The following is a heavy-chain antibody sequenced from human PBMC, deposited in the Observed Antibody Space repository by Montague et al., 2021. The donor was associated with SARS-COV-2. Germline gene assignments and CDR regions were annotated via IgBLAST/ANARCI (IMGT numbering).Heavy chain of an antibody. V-gene: IGHV6-1*01. J-gene: IGHJ6*02. CDR3: TSGREGNYNVMDV. CDR1: GDSVANNRAT. D-gene: IGHD1-1*01. Sequence: CAISGDSVANNRATSNWVRQSPSSGLEWLGRTYYKTKWYNDYAXXXRGRVTINPDTSKNQFSLQLNSVTPEDTAIYYCTSGREGNYNVMDVWGQGTTVTVSS. CDR2: TYYKTKWYN.